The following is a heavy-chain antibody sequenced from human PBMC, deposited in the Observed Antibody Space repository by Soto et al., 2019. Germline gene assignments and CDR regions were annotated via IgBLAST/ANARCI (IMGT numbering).Heavy chain of an antibody. V-gene: IGHV5-10-1*01. CDR2: IDPSDSYT. J-gene: IGHJ4*02. CDR3: ARRYYYDSRGFDY. CDR1: GYTFANYW. Sequence: PGESLKISCKGSGYTFANYWIGWVRQMPGKGLEWMGRIDPSDSYTNYSPSFQGHVTISADKSISTAYLQWSSLRASDTAMYYCARRYYYDSRGFDYWGQGTLVTVSS. D-gene: IGHD3-22*01.